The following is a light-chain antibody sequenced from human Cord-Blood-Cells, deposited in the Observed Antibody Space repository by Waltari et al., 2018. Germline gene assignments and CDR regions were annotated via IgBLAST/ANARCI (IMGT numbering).Light chain of an antibody. Sequence: ELVLTQSPGTLSLSPGERATLSCRASQSVSNNYLAWYQQKPGQAPRLLIYGASSRDTGIPDRFSGSGSGTDFTLTISRLEPEDFAVYYCQQYCSSSYTFGQGTKLEIK. CDR2: GAS. V-gene: IGKV3-20*01. CDR3: QQYCSSSYT. CDR1: QSVSNNY. J-gene: IGKJ2*01.